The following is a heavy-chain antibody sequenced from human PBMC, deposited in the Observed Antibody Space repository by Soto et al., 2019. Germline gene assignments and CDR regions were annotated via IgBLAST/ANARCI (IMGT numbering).Heavy chain of an antibody. CDR2: INPSGGST. CDR3: ASLGLELAKNEIVPAAIMTDY. J-gene: IGHJ4*02. CDR1: GYTFTSYY. D-gene: IGHD2-2*01. V-gene: IGHV1-46*03. Sequence: QVQLVQSGAEVKKPGASVKVSCKASGYTFTSYYMHWVRQAPGQGLEWMGIINPSGGSTSYAQKYKGGVTMTRDTSTSTVYMERSSLRSEDTAVYYCASLGLELAKNEIVPAAIMTDYWGQGTLVTVSS.